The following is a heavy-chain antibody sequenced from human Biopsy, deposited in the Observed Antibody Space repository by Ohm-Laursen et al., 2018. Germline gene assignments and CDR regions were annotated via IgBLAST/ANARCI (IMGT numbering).Heavy chain of an antibody. CDR3: ARGRLRAVARFDY. CDR2: INHSGIT. CDR1: GGSFSGYY. D-gene: IGHD6-19*01. Sequence: SQTLSLTCAVYGGSFSGYYWSWIRQPPGKGLEWIGEINHSGITNYNPSLKSRVTISVDTSKNQFSLKLSSVSAADTAVYYCARGRLRAVARFDYWGQGTLVTVSS. V-gene: IGHV4-34*01. J-gene: IGHJ4*02.